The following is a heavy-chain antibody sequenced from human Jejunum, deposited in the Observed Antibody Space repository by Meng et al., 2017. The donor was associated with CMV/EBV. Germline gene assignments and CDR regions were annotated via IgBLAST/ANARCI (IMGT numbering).Heavy chain of an antibody. J-gene: IGHJ4*02. V-gene: IGHV3-66*02. CDR3: ARGTRAASGGYFFDN. D-gene: IGHD3-16*01. CDR2: VYSGGTT. Sequence: LTISNNYMNWVRQAPGKGLEWVSIVYSGGTTYYADSVKGRFTISRDSSKNTLYLQMNNLRTEDTAIYFCARGTRAASGGYFFDNWGQGTLVTVSS. CDR1: LTISNNY.